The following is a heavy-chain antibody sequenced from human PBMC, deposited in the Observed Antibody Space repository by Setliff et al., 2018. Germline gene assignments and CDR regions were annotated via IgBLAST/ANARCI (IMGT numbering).Heavy chain of an antibody. CDR2: FHISGNVRSV. D-gene: IGHD2-21*02. Sequence: SETLSLTCTVSGYPINTHYWSWIRQSPGKGLEWIGYFHISGNVRSVNYNPSLKSRVTISVDTSNNQFSLEVLSLTAADTAVYYCARGFDVCGGGACYTDGPYYLDYWGLGTLVTVSS. CDR1: GYPINTHY. CDR3: ARGFDVCGGGACYTDGPYYLDY. J-gene: IGHJ4*02. V-gene: IGHV4-4*08.